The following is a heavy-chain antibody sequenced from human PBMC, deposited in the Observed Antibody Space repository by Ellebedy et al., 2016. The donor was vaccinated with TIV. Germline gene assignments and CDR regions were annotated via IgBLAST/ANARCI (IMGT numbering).Heavy chain of an antibody. CDR2: ISGSGGST. V-gene: IGHV3-23*01. J-gene: IGHJ6*02. Sequence: GESLKISCAASGFTFSSYNMNWVRQAPGKGLEWVSAISGSGGSTYYADSVKGRFTISRDNSKNTLYLQMNSLRAEDTAVYYCAGTSGAAAGYYYYYGMDVWGQGTTVTVSS. CDR1: GFTFSSYN. D-gene: IGHD6-13*01. CDR3: AGTSGAAAGYYYYYGMDV.